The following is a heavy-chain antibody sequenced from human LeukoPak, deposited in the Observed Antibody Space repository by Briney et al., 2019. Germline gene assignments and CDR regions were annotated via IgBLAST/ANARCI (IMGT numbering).Heavy chain of an antibody. Sequence: GGSLRLSCAASGFTFSSYAMSWVRQAPGKGLEWVAAISSSGGSTYYADSVKGRFTISRDNSKNTLYLQINSLRAEDTAVYDCAKGPNYGSGSYYSRYWGQGTLVTVSS. V-gene: IGHV3-23*01. CDR3: AKGPNYGSGSYYSRY. CDR2: ISSSGGST. CDR1: GFTFSSYA. D-gene: IGHD3-10*01. J-gene: IGHJ4*02.